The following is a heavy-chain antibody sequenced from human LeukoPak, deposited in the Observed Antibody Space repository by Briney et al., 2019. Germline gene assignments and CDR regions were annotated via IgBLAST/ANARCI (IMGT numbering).Heavy chain of an antibody. D-gene: IGHD3-3*01. CDR1: GFTFSSYG. CDR2: IRYDGSNK. CDR3: ARDDYDFWSGYPNWFDP. Sequence: GGSLRLSCAASGFTFSSYGMHWVRQAPGKGLEWVAFIRYDGSNKYYADSVKGRFTISRDNSKNTLYLQMNSLRAEDTAVYYCARDDYDFWSGYPNWFDPWGQGTLVTVSS. J-gene: IGHJ5*02. V-gene: IGHV3-30*02.